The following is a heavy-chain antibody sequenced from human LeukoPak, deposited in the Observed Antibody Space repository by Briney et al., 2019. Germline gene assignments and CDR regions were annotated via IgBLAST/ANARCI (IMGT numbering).Heavy chain of an antibody. D-gene: IGHD3-3*01. CDR1: GFTFSSYS. Sequence: GGSLRLSCAASGFTFSSYSMNWVRQAPGKGLEWVSSISSSSSYIYYADSVKGRFTISRDNAKNSLYLQMNSLRAEDTAVYYCARAKKMAYYDFWSGYYTPDYWGQGTLVTVSS. CDR3: ARAKKMAYYDFWSGYYTPDY. V-gene: IGHV3-21*01. CDR2: ISSSSSYI. J-gene: IGHJ4*02.